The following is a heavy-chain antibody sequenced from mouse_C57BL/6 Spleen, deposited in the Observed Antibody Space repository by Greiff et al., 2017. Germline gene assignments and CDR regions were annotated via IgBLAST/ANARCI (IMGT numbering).Heavy chain of an antibody. CDR1: GYTFTSYW. Sequence: VKLQQPGTELVKPGASVKLSCKASGYTFTSYWMHWVKQRPGQGLEWIGNINPSNGGTNYNEKFKSKATLTVDKSSSTAYMQLSSLASEDSAVYYCARLTTVVARYFDVWGTGTTVTVSS. CDR2: INPSNGGT. CDR3: ARLTTVVARYFDV. J-gene: IGHJ1*03. D-gene: IGHD1-1*01. V-gene: IGHV1-53*01.